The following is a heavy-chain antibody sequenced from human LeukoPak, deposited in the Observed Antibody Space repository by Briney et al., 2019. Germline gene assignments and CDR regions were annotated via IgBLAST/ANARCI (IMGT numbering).Heavy chain of an antibody. CDR3: ARDPRGYGGNTVFDY. V-gene: IGHV3-21*01. CDR2: ISSSSSHI. CDR1: GFTFSSYA. Sequence: PGGSLRLSCAASGFTFSSYAMSWVRQAPGKGLEWVSSISSSSSHIYYADSVKGRFTISRDNAKNSLYLQMNSLRAEDTAVYYCARDPRGYGGNTVFDYWGQGTLVTVPS. D-gene: IGHD4-23*01. J-gene: IGHJ4*02.